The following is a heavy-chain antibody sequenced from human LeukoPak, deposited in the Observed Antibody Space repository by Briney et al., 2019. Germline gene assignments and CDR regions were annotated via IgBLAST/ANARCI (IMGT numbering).Heavy chain of an antibody. J-gene: IGHJ4*02. CDR1: GYTFTSYD. CDR3: ASGGSMVRGVNEDY. Sequence: GASVTVSCKASGYTFTSYDINWVRPATGQGLEWMGWMNPNSGNTGYAQKFQGRGTMTRNTSISTAYMELSSLRSEDTAVYYCASGGSMVRGVNEDYWGQGTLVTVSS. CDR2: MNPNSGNT. V-gene: IGHV1-8*01. D-gene: IGHD3-10*01.